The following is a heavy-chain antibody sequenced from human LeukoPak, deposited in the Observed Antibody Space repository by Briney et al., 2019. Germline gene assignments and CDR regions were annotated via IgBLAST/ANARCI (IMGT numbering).Heavy chain of an antibody. CDR3: ARDGEYYDSSGYYRNDAFDI. D-gene: IGHD3-22*01. CDR1: GFTFSSYG. Sequence: GGSLRLSYAASGFTFSSYGMHWVRQAPGKGLEWVAVIWYDGSNKYYADSVKGRFTISRDNSKNTLYLQMNSLRAEDTAVYYCARDGEYYDSSGYYRNDAFDIWGQGTMVTVSS. J-gene: IGHJ3*02. CDR2: IWYDGSNK. V-gene: IGHV3-30*19.